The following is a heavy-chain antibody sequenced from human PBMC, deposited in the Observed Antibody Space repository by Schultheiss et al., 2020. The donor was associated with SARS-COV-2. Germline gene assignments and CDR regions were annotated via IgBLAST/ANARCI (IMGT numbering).Heavy chain of an antibody. CDR2: ISYAGSNK. Sequence: GGSLRLSCAASGFTFRTYAMHWVRQAPGKGLEWVAVISYAGSNKYYADSVKGRFTISRDKSKNTLYMQMNSLRAEDTAVYYCARDMAAAGVVPYSFDYWGQGTVVTVSS. CDR1: GFTFRTYA. V-gene: IGHV3-30*01. CDR3: ARDMAAAGVVPYSFDY. J-gene: IGHJ4*02. D-gene: IGHD3-3*01.